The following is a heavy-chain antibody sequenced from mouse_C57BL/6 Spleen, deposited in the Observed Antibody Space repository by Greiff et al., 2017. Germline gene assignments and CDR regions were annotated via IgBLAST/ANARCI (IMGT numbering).Heavy chain of an antibody. V-gene: IGHV1-15*01. CDR3: TRSKSFITTNAMDY. D-gene: IGHD1-1*01. CDR1: GYTFTDYE. CDR2: IVPEPGVT. J-gene: IGHJ4*01. Sequence: QVQLQQSGAELVRPGASVPLSCKASGYTFTDYEMHWVNQTPVHGLDWIGAIVPEPGVTAYNTKFRGKAILPADKSSSTAYMELRSLTSEDSAVYYCTRSKSFITTNAMDYWGQGTSVTVSS.